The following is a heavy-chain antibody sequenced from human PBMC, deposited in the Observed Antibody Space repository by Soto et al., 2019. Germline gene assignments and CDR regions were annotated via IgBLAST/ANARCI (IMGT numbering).Heavy chain of an antibody. V-gene: IGHV3-9*01. CDR3: ATSAHYYDSSGYYY. Sequence: EVQLVESGGGLVQPGRSLRLSCAASGFTFDDYAMHWVRQAPGKGLEWVSGISSNSGSIDYADSVKGRFTISRDNAKNSLYLQMNSLRAEDTALYYCATSAHYYDSSGYYYWGQGTLVTVSS. D-gene: IGHD3-22*01. CDR2: ISSNSGSI. CDR1: GFTFDDYA. J-gene: IGHJ4*02.